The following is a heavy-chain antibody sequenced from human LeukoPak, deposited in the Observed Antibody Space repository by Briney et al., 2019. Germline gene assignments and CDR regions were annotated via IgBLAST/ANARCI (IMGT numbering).Heavy chain of an antibody. J-gene: IGHJ4*02. CDR2: IYPGDSET. V-gene: IGHV5-51*01. CDR3: ARSGSCSGGSCYRHFEY. D-gene: IGHD2-15*01. Sequence: GESLQISSKGSGYNFTTYWIGWVRRMPGKGLEWMGIIYPGDSETRYSPSFQGQVTISADKSISTAYLQWSSLKASDTAMYYCARSGSCSGGSCYRHFEYWGQGALVTVSS. CDR1: GYNFTTYW.